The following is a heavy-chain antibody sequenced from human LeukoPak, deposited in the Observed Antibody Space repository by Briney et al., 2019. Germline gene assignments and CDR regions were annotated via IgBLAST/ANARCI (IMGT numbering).Heavy chain of an antibody. CDR3: ARHFHPAETTGGYFDL. V-gene: IGHV5-51*01. J-gene: IGHJ2*01. D-gene: IGHD4-17*01. Sequence: RGESLKISCQTSGYIFTDYWIGWVRQMPGKGLEWMAIIYCDGSKTIYSPSFQTQVTISVDKSTNTAYLQWTSLKASDTAIYFCARHFHPAETTGGYFDLWGRGTLVTVSA. CDR1: GYIFTDYW. CDR2: IYCDGSKT.